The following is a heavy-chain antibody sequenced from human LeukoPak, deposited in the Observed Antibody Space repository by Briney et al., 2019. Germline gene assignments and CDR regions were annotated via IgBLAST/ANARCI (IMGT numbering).Heavy chain of an antibody. CDR3: ARGRGYYDILSGYFPFGY. V-gene: IGHV4-34*01. J-gene: IGHJ4*02. CDR1: GGSFSGYY. D-gene: IGHD3-9*01. Sequence: PSETLSLTCAVDGGSFSGYYWSWIRQPPGKGLEWIGEINHSGSTNYNPSLKSRVTISVDTSKNQFSLKLSSVTAADTAVYYCARGRGYYDILSGYFPFGYWGQGTLVTVSS. CDR2: INHSGST.